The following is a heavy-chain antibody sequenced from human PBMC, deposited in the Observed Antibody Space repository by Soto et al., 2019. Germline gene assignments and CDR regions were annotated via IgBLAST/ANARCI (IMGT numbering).Heavy chain of an antibody. CDR2: IYYSGST. CDR1: PVSVNSDSYY. V-gene: IGHV4-61*01. J-gene: IGHJ6*01. D-gene: IGHD6-13*01. Sequence: SETLSLTCTVSPVSVNSDSYYWSWVRQPPGKGLEWIGYIYYSGSTHYNPSLKSRLTISVDTSKNQFSLKLKSVTAAHTAVYYCASRPAGHKHYNHEMDVWEQETT. CDR3: ASRPAGHKHYNHEMDV.